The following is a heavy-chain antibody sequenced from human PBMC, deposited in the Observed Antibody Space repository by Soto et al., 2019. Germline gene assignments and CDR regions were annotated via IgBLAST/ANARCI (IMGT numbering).Heavy chain of an antibody. CDR2: IYYSGGT. CDR1: GVSISTSSITSSY. Sequence: TSETLSLTCTFSGVSISTSSITSSYWSWIRQSPGKGLEWIGYIYYSGGTNYNPSLRSRLSISVDTSKNQLSLKLSSVTAADTAVYYCASLAYGNYGFFDYWGQGALVTVSS. J-gene: IGHJ4*02. V-gene: IGHV4-61*01. CDR3: ASLAYGNYGFFDY. D-gene: IGHD4-17*01.